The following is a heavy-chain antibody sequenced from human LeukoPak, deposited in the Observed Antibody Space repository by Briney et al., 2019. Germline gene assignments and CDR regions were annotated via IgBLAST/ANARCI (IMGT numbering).Heavy chain of an antibody. D-gene: IGHD5-18*01. Sequence: PSETLSLTCTVSGGSIRSYYWSWIRQPPGKGLEWIGYIYYSGSTNYNPSLKSRVTISVDTSKNQFSLKLSSVTAADTAVYYCAREHSYGLDFDYWGQGTLVTVSS. CDR1: GGSIRSYY. J-gene: IGHJ4*02. V-gene: IGHV4-59*01. CDR3: AREHSYGLDFDY. CDR2: IYYSGST.